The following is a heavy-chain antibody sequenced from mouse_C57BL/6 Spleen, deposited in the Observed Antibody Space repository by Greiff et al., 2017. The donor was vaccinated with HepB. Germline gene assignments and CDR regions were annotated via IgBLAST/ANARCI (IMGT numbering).Heavy chain of an antibody. D-gene: IGHD2-5*01. J-gene: IGHJ3*01. CDR3: ARSGYSNPSFAY. CDR1: GYAFTNYL. CDR2: INPGSGGT. V-gene: IGHV1-54*01. Sequence: QVQLQQSGAELVRPGPSVKVSCKASGYAFTNYLIEWVKQRPGQGLEWIGVINPGSGGTNYNEKFKGKATLTADKSSSTAYMQLSSLTSEDSAVYFCARSGYSNPSFAYWGQGTLVTVSA.